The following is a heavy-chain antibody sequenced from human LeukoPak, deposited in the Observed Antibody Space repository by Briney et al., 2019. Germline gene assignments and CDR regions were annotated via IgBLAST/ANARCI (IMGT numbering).Heavy chain of an antibody. CDR1: GYTFTSYG. D-gene: IGHD3-3*01. CDR2: ISAYNGNT. CDR3: ARDSVFGVVNNPFDY. J-gene: IGHJ4*02. V-gene: IGHV1-18*01. Sequence: GASVKVSCKASGYTFTSYGISWVRQAPGQGLEWMGWISAYNGNTNYAQRLQGRVTMTTDTSTSTAYMELRSLRSDDTAVYYCARDSVFGVVNNPFDYWGQGTLATVSS.